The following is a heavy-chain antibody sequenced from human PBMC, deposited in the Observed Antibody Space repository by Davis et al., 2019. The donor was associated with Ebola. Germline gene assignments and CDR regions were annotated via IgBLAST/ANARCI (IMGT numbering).Heavy chain of an antibody. CDR3: TSTVTTADY. D-gene: IGHD4-17*01. CDR2: IRSKANSYAT. CDR1: GLTFSGSA. J-gene: IGHJ4*02. V-gene: IGHV3-73*01. Sequence: GGSLRLSCAVSGLTFSGSAMHWVRQASGKGLEWVGRIRSKANSYATAYAASVKGRFTISRDDSKNTAYLQMNSLKTEDTAVYYCTSTVTTADYSGQGTLVTVSS.